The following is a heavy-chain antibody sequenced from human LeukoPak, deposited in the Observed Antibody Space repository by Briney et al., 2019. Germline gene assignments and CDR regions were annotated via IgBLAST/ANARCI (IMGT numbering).Heavy chain of an antibody. CDR1: GLSMSVYW. J-gene: IGHJ4*02. Sequence: PGGSLRLSCEASGLSMSVYWMSWVRQAPGKGLEWVGNIKQDGSERNYVDSVKGRFTISRDNAKKSLYLQINSLRAKDTVVYYCARDWGAYYHFFDYWGQGTLVTVSS. V-gene: IGHV3-7*01. CDR2: IKQDGSER. D-gene: IGHD3-22*01. CDR3: ARDWGAYYHFFDY.